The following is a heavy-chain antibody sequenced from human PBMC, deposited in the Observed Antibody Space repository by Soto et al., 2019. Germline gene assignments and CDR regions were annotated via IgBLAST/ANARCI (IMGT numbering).Heavy chain of an antibody. Sequence: QVQLVQSGAEVKKPGASLKVSCKASGYTFNSSTIHWMRQAPGQRLAWMGWINPGNGNTKYSKNFQGRVTITRDTSASPAYIELSSLTSEDTAVYYCARSLPRSPWGQGTLVTVSS. CDR3: ARSLPRSP. J-gene: IGHJ4*02. V-gene: IGHV1-3*01. CDR1: GYTFNSST. CDR2: INPGNGNT.